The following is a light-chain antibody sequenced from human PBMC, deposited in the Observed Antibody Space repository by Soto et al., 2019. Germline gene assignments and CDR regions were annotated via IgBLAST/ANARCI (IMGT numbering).Light chain of an antibody. J-gene: IGLJ1*01. Sequence: QSVLTQPASVSWSPGQSITISCTGTSSDVGGYDYVSWYQLHPGKAPKLMVFEVSNRPSGVSYRFCGSKSGNTASLTISGLQAEDEADYFCSSYSISTAYLFGTGTKVTVL. V-gene: IGLV2-14*01. CDR1: SSDVGGYDY. CDR3: SSYSISTAYL. CDR2: EVS.